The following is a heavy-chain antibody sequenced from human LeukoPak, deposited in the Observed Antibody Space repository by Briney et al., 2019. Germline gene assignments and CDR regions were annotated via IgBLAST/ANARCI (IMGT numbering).Heavy chain of an antibody. CDR2: ISSSSSYI. J-gene: IGHJ4*02. CDR3: ARSSCSGGSCYRGAVGY. Sequence: GGSLRLSCAASGFTFSSYSMNWVRQAPGKGLEWVSSISSSSSYIYYADSVKGRFTISRDNAKNSLYLQMNSLRAEDTAVYYCARSSCSGGSCYRGAVGYWGQGTLVTVSS. V-gene: IGHV3-21*01. CDR1: GFTFSSYS. D-gene: IGHD2-15*01.